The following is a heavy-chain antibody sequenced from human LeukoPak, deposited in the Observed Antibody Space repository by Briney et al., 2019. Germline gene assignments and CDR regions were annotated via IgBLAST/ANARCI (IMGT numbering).Heavy chain of an antibody. Sequence: SETLSLTCTVSGGSISSTTYYWGWIRRPPGKGLEWIGSIYYSGSTYYNPSLKSRVTVSVDTSKNQFSLILSSVTAADTAVYYCVRGSTLHHYQYWGQGTLVTVSS. V-gene: IGHV4-39*01. J-gene: IGHJ4*02. CDR2: IYYSGST. CDR1: GGSISSTTYY. D-gene: IGHD2/OR15-2a*01. CDR3: VRGSTLHHYQY.